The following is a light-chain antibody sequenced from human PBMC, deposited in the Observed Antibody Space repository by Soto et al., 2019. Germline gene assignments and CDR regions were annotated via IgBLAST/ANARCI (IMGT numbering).Light chain of an antibody. Sequence: QSVLTQPAPVSGSPGQSITISCTGTSSDVGTYNYVSWYQQHPGKAPKLIIYEVSNRPSGVSNRFSGSKSGNTASLTISGLQAEDEAHYYCNSFTRGSTWVFGGGTKVTVL. CDR1: SSDVGTYNY. CDR2: EVS. J-gene: IGLJ3*02. V-gene: IGLV2-14*01. CDR3: NSFTRGSTWV.